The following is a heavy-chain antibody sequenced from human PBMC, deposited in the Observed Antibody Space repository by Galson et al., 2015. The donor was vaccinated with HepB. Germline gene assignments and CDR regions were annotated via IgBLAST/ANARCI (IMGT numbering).Heavy chain of an antibody. Sequence: SLRLSCAASGLTFNTYTVTWVRQALGKGLEWLSCISTSDDSVYYADSVKGRFSISIDNSKSSVYLQMSSLRVEDTAVYFCARGHGGISDTWGQGTLVTVSS. CDR2: ISTSDDSV. D-gene: IGHD4-23*01. J-gene: IGHJ5*02. CDR3: ARGHGGISDT. V-gene: IGHV3-48*04. CDR1: GLTFNTYT.